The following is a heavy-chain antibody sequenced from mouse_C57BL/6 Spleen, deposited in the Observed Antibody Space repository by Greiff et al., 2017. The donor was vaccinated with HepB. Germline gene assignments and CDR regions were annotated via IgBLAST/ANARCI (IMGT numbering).Heavy chain of an antibody. D-gene: IGHD1-1*01. CDR2: INYDGSST. Sequence: EVKLVESEGGLVQPGSSMKLSCTASGFTFSDYYMAWVRQVPEKGLEWVANINYDGSSTYYLDSLKSRFIISRDNAKNSLYLQMSSLKSEDTATYYCAIENYYGSSYPWYFDVWGPGTTVTVSS. CDR3: AIENYYGSSYPWYFDV. J-gene: IGHJ1*01. CDR1: GFTFSDYY. V-gene: IGHV5-16*01.